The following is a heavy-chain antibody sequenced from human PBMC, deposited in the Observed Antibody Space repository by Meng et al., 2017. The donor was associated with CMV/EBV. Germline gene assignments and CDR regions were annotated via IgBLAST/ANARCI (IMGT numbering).Heavy chain of an antibody. J-gene: IGHJ3*02. CDR3: AKVGHIVDAFDI. CDR1: GLTFSSYG. Sequence: GGSLRLSCAASGLTFSSYGMHWVRQAPGKGLEWVAFIWYDGSNKYYADSVKGRFTISRDNSKNTLYLQMNSLRAEDTAVYYCAKVGHIVDAFDIWGQGTMVTVSS. V-gene: IGHV3-30*02. CDR2: IWYDGSNK. D-gene: IGHD2-21*01.